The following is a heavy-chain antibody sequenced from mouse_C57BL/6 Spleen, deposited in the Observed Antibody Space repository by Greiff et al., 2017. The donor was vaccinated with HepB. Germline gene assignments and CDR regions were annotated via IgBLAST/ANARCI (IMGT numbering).Heavy chain of an antibody. CDR2: IDPSDSYT. CDR1: GYTFTSYW. Sequence: QVQLQQPGAELVRPGTSVKLSCKASGYTFTSYWMHWVKQRPGQGLEWIGVIDPSDSYTNYNQKFKGKATLTVDTSSSTAYMQLSSLTSEDSAVYYCARFHSSDFDYWGQGTTLTVSS. J-gene: IGHJ2*01. CDR3: ARFHSSDFDY. D-gene: IGHD3-1*01. V-gene: IGHV1-59*01.